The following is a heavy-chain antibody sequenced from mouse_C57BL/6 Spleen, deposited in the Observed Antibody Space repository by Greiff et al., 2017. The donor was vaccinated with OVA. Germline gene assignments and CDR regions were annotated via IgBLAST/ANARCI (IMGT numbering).Heavy chain of an antibody. V-gene: IGHV1-22*01. Sequence: EVKLQQSGPELVKPGASVKMSCKASGYTFTDYNMHWVKQSHGKSLEWIGYINPNNGGTSYNQKFKGKATLTVNKSSSTAYMELRSLTSEDSAVYYCAGPLYAMDYWGQGTSVTVSS. CDR1: GYTFTDYN. CDR2: INPNNGGT. J-gene: IGHJ4*01. CDR3: AGPLYAMDY.